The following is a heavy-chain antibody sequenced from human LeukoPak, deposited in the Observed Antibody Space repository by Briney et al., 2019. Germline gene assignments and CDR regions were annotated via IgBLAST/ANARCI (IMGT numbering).Heavy chain of an antibody. J-gene: IGHJ6*02. CDR3: ARVDCSSTSCAPYYYYGMDV. CDR2: IYSGGST. Sequence: PGGSLRLSCAASGFTVSSNYMSWVRQAPGKGLEWVSVIYSGGSTYYADSVKGRFTISRDNSKNTLYLQMNSLRAEDTAVYYCARVDCSSTSCAPYYYYGMDVWGQGTTVTVPS. D-gene: IGHD2-2*01. CDR1: GFTVSSNY. V-gene: IGHV3-53*01.